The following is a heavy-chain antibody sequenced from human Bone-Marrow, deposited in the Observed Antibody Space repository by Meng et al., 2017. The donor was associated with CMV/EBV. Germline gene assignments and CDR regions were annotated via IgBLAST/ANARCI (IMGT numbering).Heavy chain of an antibody. J-gene: IGHJ5*02. Sequence: ASVKVSCKASGYMFTNFNITWVRQAAGQGLEWMNWMNPNSDDTSYAQQFQDRLTITRHTSISTAYMELSNLRSEDTAIHYCARDDPPNIGGGDCCSGVEPWGQGTLVTVSS. CDR3: ARDDPPNIGGGDCCSGVEP. V-gene: IGHV1-8*03. CDR2: MNPNSDDT. D-gene: IGHD2-21*01. CDR1: GYMFTNFN.